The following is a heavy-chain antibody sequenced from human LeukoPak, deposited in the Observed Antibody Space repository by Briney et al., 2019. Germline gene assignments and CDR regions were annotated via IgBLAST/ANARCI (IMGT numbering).Heavy chain of an antibody. CDR2: IYYSGST. Sequence: KPSETLSLTCTVSGGSISSSSYYWGWIRQPPGKGLEWIGSIYYSGSTYYNPSLKSRVTISVDTSKNQFSLKLSSVTAADTAVCYCARVHDSSGYYYRRHAFDIWGQGTMVTVSS. CDR3: ARVHDSSGYYYRRHAFDI. J-gene: IGHJ3*02. D-gene: IGHD3-22*01. V-gene: IGHV4-39*07. CDR1: GGSISSSSYY.